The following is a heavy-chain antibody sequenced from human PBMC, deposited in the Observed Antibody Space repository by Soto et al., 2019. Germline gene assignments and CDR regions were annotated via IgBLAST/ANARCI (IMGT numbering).Heavy chain of an antibody. Sequence: ASVKVSCKVPENTLTELTIDWLRQAPGKGLEWMGRSAPEEGEPIYPQKFQGRVSMTEDPSTDTAYMELTSLRSEDTAVYFCAADRKIVGNIGAFDFLGQGTLDSVSS. V-gene: IGHV1-24*01. CDR1: ENTLTELT. J-gene: IGHJ4*02. CDR2: SAPEEGEP. CDR3: AADRKIVGNIGAFDF. D-gene: IGHD1-26*01.